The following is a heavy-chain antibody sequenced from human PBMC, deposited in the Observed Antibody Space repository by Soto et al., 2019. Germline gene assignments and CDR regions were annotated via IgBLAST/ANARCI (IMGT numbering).Heavy chain of an antibody. D-gene: IGHD3-10*01. CDR2: IIPIFGTA. Sequence: QVQLVQSGAEVKKPGSSVKVPCKASGGTFSSYAISWVRQAPGQGLEWMGGIIPIFGTANYAQKFQGRVTITADESTSTAYMELSSLRSEDTAVYYCARGGLWFGEFPPNNWFDPWGQGTLVTVSS. CDR3: ARGGLWFGEFPPNNWFDP. V-gene: IGHV1-69*01. CDR1: GGTFSSYA. J-gene: IGHJ5*02.